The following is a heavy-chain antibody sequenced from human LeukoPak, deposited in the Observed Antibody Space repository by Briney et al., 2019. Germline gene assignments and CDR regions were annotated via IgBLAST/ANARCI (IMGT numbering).Heavy chain of an antibody. V-gene: IGHV3-48*04. Sequence: GGSLRLSCAASGFTFSSYGMNWVRQAPGKGLEWISYISNTGNTIYYAESVMGRFTISRDNAKNSLYLQMNDLRAEDTAIYYCARTAISRFFDYLPLGDNYFDPWGQGTLVTVSS. CDR1: GFTFSSYG. CDR3: ARTAISRFFDYLPLGDNYFDP. J-gene: IGHJ5*02. CDR2: ISNTGNTI. D-gene: IGHD3-9*01.